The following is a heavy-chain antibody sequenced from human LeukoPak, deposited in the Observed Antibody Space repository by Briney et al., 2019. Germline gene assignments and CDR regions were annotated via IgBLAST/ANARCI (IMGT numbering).Heavy chain of an antibody. V-gene: IGHV3-23*01. Sequence: GGPLRLSCAASGFTFSSYALSWVRQAPGKGLEWVSATSGSGSSTYYRDSVKGRFTISRDNSKNTLYLQMNSLRAEDTAVYYCARDHGDYLFDYWGQGTLVTVSS. D-gene: IGHD4-17*01. J-gene: IGHJ4*02. CDR1: GFTFSSYA. CDR3: ARDHGDYLFDY. CDR2: TSGSGSST.